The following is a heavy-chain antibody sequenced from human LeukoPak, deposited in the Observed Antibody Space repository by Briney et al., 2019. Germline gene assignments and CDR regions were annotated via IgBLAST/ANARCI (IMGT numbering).Heavy chain of an antibody. Sequence: SQTLSLTCTVSGGSISSRVSYWSWIRQHPGKGLEWIAYIDYSGSASYNPSLKSRVTISVDTSKNQFSLKLSSVTAADTAVYYCARDYRFDSGYDLLDAFDVWGQGTMVTVSS. D-gene: IGHD5-12*01. V-gene: IGHV4-31*03. CDR2: IDYSGSA. CDR3: ARDYRFDSGYDLLDAFDV. J-gene: IGHJ3*01. CDR1: GGSISSRVSY.